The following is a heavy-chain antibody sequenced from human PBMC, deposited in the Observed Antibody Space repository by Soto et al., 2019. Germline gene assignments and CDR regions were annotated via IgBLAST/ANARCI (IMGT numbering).Heavy chain of an antibody. CDR2: IYYSGST. Sequence: QVQLQESGPGLVKPSETLSLTCTVSGGSVSSGSYYWSWIRQPPGKGLEWIGYIYYSGSTNYNPSLKSRATISVDTSKNQFSLKLSSVTAADTAVYYCAASRCSGGSCYSYYYGMDVWGQGTTVTVSS. CDR1: GGSVSSGSYY. V-gene: IGHV4-61*01. CDR3: AASRCSGGSCYSYYYGMDV. D-gene: IGHD2-15*01. J-gene: IGHJ6*02.